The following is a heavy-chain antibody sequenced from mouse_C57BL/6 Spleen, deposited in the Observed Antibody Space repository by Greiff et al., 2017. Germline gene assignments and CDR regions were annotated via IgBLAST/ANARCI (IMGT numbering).Heavy chain of an antibody. Sequence: VQLVESGAELVKPGASVKLSCKASGYTFTEYTIHWVKQRSGQGLEWIGWFYPGSGSIKYNEKFKDKATLTADKSSSTVYMELSRLTSEDSAFYFCARHGPYYYGSSYYFDYWGQGTTLTVSS. CDR1: GYTFTEYT. D-gene: IGHD1-1*01. CDR3: ARHGPYYYGSSYYFDY. CDR2: FYPGSGSI. V-gene: IGHV1-62-2*01. J-gene: IGHJ2*01.